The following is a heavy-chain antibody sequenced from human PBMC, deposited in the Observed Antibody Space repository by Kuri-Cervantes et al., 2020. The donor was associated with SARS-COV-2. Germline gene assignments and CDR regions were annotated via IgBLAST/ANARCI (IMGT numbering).Heavy chain of an antibody. V-gene: IGHV4-59*12. J-gene: IGHJ5*02. Sequence: SETLSLTCNVSGASISRYYWHWIRQSPGKGLEWIGNIYEGGSTDYDPSLKSRVTISIDTSKNQFSLKLSSVTAADTAVYYCVKGGARITNSGVVIANWFDPWGQGTLVTVSS. CDR2: IYEGGST. CDR1: GASISRYY. D-gene: IGHD3-3*01. CDR3: VKGGARITNSGVVIANWFDP.